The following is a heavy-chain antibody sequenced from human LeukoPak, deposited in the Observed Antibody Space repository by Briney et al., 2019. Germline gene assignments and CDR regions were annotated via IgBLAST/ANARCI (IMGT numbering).Heavy chain of an antibody. D-gene: IGHD3-3*01. CDR3: ARDKGDFWSGYYETNWFDP. CDR1: GFTFSDYY. J-gene: IGHJ5*02. Sequence: PGGSLRLSCAASGFTFSDYYMSWIRQAPGKGLEWVSYISSSGSTIYYADSVKGRFTISRDNAKNSLYLQMNSLRAEDTAVYYCARDKGDFWSGYYETNWFDPWGQGTLVTVSS. V-gene: IGHV3-11*04. CDR2: ISSSGSTI.